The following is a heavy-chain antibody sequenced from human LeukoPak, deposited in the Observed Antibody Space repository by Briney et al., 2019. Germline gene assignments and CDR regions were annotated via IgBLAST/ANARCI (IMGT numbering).Heavy chain of an antibody. CDR2: ISGSGGTT. Sequence: GGSLRLSCAASGFTFSSYAMSWVRQAPGKGLEWVSGISGSGGTTYYADSVKGRFTISRDNSKNTLYLQINTLRPEDRAMYYCAKAIVAGAPGRFDYWGQGTLVTVSS. CDR1: GFTFSSYA. CDR3: AKAIVAGAPGRFDY. V-gene: IGHV3-23*01. D-gene: IGHD2-2*01. J-gene: IGHJ4*02.